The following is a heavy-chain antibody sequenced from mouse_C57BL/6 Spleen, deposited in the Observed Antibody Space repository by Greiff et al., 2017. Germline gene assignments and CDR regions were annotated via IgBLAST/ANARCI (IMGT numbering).Heavy chain of an antibody. CDR1: GFSLSTSGMG. V-gene: IGHV8-12*01. Sequence: QVTLKESGPGILQSSQTLSLTCSFSGFSLSTSGMGVSWIRQPSGKGLEWLAHIYWDDDKRYNPSLKSRLTITKDTARNQVFLKITSVDTADTATYNCDRRRDDGYFFDYWGQGTTLTVSS. CDR3: DRRRDDGYFFDY. D-gene: IGHD2-3*01. CDR2: IYWDDDK. J-gene: IGHJ2*01.